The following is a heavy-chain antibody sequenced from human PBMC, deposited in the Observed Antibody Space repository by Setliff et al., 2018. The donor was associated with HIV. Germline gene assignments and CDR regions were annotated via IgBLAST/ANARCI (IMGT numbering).Heavy chain of an antibody. CDR1: GDSINTPFW. J-gene: IGHJ5*02. CDR2: VTNTGDT. D-gene: IGHD3-3*01. Sequence: PSETLSLTCTVSGDSINTPFWWSWIRQPAGKGLEWIGRVTNTGDTSYNPSLKSRVTISMGTSKNLFSLKLTSVTAADTAVYFCAKGSGPPWFDPWGQGTLVTVSS. V-gene: IGHV4-4*07. CDR3: AKGSGPPWFDP.